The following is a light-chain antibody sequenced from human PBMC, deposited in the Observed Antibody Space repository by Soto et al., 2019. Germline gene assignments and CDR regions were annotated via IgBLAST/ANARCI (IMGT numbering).Light chain of an antibody. Sequence: AIRMTQSPSSFSASTGDRVTITCRASQSISSYLAWYQQKPGKAPKLLIYAASTLQSGVPSRFSGSGSGTDFTLTISCLQSEDFATYYCQQYYSYPLAFGQGTQVEIK. CDR1: QSISSY. CDR2: AAS. CDR3: QQYYSYPLA. J-gene: IGKJ1*01. V-gene: IGKV1-8*01.